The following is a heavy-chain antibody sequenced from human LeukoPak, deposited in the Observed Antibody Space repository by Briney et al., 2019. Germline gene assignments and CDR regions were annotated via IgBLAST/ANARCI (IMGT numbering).Heavy chain of an antibody. CDR1: GGSISSGSNY. CDR2: IYSSGST. CDR3: AREELGMIDY. Sequence: SETLSLTCNVSGGSISSGSNYWGWIRQPPGKTLEWIGSIYSSGSTYYNPSLKSRVTMSVDTSKNQFSLKLSSVTAADTAVYYCAREELGMIDYWGQGTLVTVSS. V-gene: IGHV4-39*07. J-gene: IGHJ4*02. D-gene: IGHD3-3*02.